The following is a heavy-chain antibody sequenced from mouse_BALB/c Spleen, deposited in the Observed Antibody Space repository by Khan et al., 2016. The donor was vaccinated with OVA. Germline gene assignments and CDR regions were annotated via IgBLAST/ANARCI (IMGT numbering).Heavy chain of an antibody. CDR3: ARSGSGSFGF. J-gene: IGHJ3*01. D-gene: IGHD2-2*01. V-gene: IGHV1-77*01. CDR1: GYTFTDFY. Sequence: QVQLKQSGVELARPGASVKLSCKTSGYTFTDFYINWVKQRTGQGLEWIGDIYPGSANTYYNEKFKGKATLTVDKSSSTAYMQLSSLTSEDSAVYFCARSGSGSFGFWGQGTLVTVSA. CDR2: IYPGSANT.